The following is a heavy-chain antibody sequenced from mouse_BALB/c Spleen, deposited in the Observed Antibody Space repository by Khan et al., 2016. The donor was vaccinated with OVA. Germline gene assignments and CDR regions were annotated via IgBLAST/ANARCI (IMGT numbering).Heavy chain of an antibody. V-gene: IGHV2-2*02. CDR1: GFSLTNYG. CDR2: IWSGGIT. CDR3: AKNRNGYFDY. Sequence: QVQLKQSGPGLVQPSQSLSITCTVSGFSLTNYGVHWVRQSPGKGLEWLGVIWSGGITDYNATFISRLSISKDISKSQVFFKMNSLQANDTAIYYCAKNRNGYFDYWRQGTTLTVSS. D-gene: IGHD1-1*02. J-gene: IGHJ2*01.